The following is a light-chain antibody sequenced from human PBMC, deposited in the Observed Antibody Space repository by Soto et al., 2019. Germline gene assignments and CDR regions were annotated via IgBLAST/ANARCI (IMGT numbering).Light chain of an antibody. CDR3: QQRSNWPPT. V-gene: IGKV3-11*01. CDR2: DAS. J-gene: IGKJ4*01. Sequence: EIVLTQSPATLSLSPGERATPSCRASQSVSSYLAWYQQKPGQAPRLLIYDASNRATGIPARFSGSGSGTDFTLTIGSLETEDFAVYYCQQRSNWPPTFGGGTKVDIK. CDR1: QSVSSY.